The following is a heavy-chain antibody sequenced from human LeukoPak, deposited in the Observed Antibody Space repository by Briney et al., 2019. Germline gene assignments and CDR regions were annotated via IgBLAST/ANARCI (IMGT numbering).Heavy chain of an antibody. CDR3: ARRQRDGWYRRAFDI. J-gene: IGHJ3*02. CDR2: IYYSGST. CDR1: GGSISSYY. D-gene: IGHD6-19*01. Sequence: SETLSLTCTVSGGSISSYYWSWIRQPPGKGLEWIGYIYYSGSTNYNPSLKSRVTISVDTSKNQFSLKLSSVTAADTAVYYCARRQRDGWYRRAFDIWGQGTMVTVSS. V-gene: IGHV4-59*08.